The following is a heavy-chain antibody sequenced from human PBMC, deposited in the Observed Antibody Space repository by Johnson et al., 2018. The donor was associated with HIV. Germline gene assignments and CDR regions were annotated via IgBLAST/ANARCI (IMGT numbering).Heavy chain of an antibody. CDR3: TTGSSGSNAFDI. Sequence: VQLVESGGGLRQPGGSLRLSCAASGFTFSNAWMSWVRQAPGTGLEWVGRITRQTDGGTTDYAAPVTGRFTISRVDSKNPLYLQMNSLKTEDTAVYYCTTGSSGSNAFDIWGQGTMVTVSS. CDR2: ITRQTDGGTT. D-gene: IGHD3-22*01. J-gene: IGHJ3*02. V-gene: IGHV3-15*01. CDR1: GFTFSNAW.